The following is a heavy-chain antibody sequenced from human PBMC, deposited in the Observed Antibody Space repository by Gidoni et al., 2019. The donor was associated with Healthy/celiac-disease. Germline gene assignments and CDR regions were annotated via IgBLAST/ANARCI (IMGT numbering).Heavy chain of an antibody. J-gene: IGHJ3*02. CDR2: ISYDGSNK. V-gene: IGHV3-30*18. Sequence: QVQLVESGGGVVQPGRSLRLSCQASGFTFSSSASHWVRQDPGKGLEWVAVISYDGSNKYYADSVKGRFTISRDNSKNTLYLQMNSLRAEDTAVYYCAKLDMVHDYGDYKDAFDIWGQGTMVTVSS. CDR3: AKLDMVHDYGDYKDAFDI. CDR1: GFTFSSSA. D-gene: IGHD4-17*01.